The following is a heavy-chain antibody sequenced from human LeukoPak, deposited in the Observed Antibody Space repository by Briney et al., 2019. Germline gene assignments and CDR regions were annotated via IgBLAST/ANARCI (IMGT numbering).Heavy chain of an antibody. J-gene: IGHJ6*03. CDR2: TRNKANSYTT. D-gene: IGHD2-2*01. CDR3: ARYARGYCSSTRCYEGYYYYMDV. CDR1: GFTFSDHY. Sequence: GGSLRLSCAASGFTFSDHYMDWVRQAPGKGLEWVGRTRNKANSYTTEYAASVKGRFTISRDDSKNSLYLQMNSLRAEDTALYYCARYARGYCSSTRCYEGYYYYMDVWGRGTTVTVSS. V-gene: IGHV3-72*01.